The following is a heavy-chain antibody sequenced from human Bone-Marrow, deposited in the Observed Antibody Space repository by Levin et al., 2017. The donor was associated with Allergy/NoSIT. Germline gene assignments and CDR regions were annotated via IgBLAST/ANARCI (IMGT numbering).Heavy chain of an antibody. CDR3: VKDRGRYGDAVDT. J-gene: IGHJ3*01. D-gene: IGHD5-18*01. CDR2: LSGSGGST. V-gene: IGHV3-23*01. Sequence: GGSLRLSCAASGFTFSRYGMSWVRQAPGKGLEWVSALSGSGGSTYYADSVKGRFTVSRDNSKNTLFLQMNSLRVEDTAVYYCVKDRGRYGDAVDTWGQGTMVTVSS. CDR1: GFTFSRYG.